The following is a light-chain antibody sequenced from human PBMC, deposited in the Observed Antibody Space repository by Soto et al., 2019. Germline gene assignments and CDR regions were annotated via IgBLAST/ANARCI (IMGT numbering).Light chain of an antibody. V-gene: IGKV1-5*01. J-gene: IGKJ1*01. CDR1: QSISSW. CDR2: DAS. CDR3: QQYNSYSWT. Sequence: DIQMTQSPSTLSASVGDRVTITCRASQSISSWLAWYQQKPGKAPKLLIYDASCLESGVPSRCSGSRSGTKFTLTISSLQPDDFAAYYCQQYNSYSWTFGQGTKVEIK.